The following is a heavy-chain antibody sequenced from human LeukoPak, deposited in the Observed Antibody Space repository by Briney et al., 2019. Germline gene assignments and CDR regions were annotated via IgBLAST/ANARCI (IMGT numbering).Heavy chain of an antibody. Sequence: GGTLRLSCAASGFTFSSYGMSWVRQAPGKGLEWVSAISGSGGSTYYADSVKGRFTISRDNSKNTLYLQMNSLRAEDTAVYYCAKDFWSGYYTPLGAFDIWGQGTMVTVSS. V-gene: IGHV3-23*01. D-gene: IGHD3-3*01. CDR3: AKDFWSGYYTPLGAFDI. J-gene: IGHJ3*02. CDR1: GFTFSSYG. CDR2: ISGSGGST.